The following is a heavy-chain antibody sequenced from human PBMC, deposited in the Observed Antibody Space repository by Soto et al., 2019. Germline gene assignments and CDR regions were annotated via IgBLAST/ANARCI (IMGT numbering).Heavy chain of an antibody. J-gene: IGHJ4*02. CDR2: INGDGSST. CDR3: TRAGGGVFNY. D-gene: IGHD3-16*01. V-gene: IGHV3-74*01. Sequence: EVQLVESGGGLVQPGGSLRLSCAASGFTFSTYWMHWVRQAPGKGLVWVSRINGDGSSTSYADSVKGRFTISRDNAKNTLYLQINSLRDEDTAVYYCTRAGGGVFNYWGQGILVTVSS. CDR1: GFTFSTYW.